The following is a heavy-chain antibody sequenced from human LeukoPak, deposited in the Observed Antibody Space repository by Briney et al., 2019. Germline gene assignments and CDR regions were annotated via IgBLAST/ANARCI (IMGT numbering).Heavy chain of an antibody. D-gene: IGHD1-26*01. V-gene: IGHV1-2*02. J-gene: IGHJ3*02. Sequence: RASVKVSCKASGYTFTGYYMHWVRQAPGQGLEWMGWINPNSGGTNYAQKFQGRVTMTRDTSISTAYMELSRLRSDDTAVYYCARPNGSYCYDAFDIWGQGTMVTVSS. CDR3: ARPNGSYCYDAFDI. CDR1: GYTFTGYY. CDR2: INPNSGGT.